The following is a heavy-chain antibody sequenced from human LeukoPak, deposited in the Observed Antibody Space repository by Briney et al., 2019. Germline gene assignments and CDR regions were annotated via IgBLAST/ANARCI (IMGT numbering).Heavy chain of an antibody. CDR1: GFTFSSYG. Sequence: GGSLRLSCAGSGFTFSSYGMHWVRQAPGKGLEWVAVISYDGIYKYYADSVKGRFTISRDNSKNTLYLQMNSLKPEDTAVYYCARDPYSGSYGNYYYYFMDVWGKGTTVTISS. D-gene: IGHD1-26*01. CDR3: ARDPYSGSYGNYYYYFMDV. CDR2: ISYDGIYK. J-gene: IGHJ6*03. V-gene: IGHV3-30*03.